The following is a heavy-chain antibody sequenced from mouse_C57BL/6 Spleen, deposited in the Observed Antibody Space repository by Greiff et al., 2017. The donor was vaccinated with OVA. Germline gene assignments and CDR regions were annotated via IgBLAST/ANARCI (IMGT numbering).Heavy chain of an antibody. D-gene: IGHD1-1*01. J-gene: IGHJ2*01. Sequence: QVQLKQPGAELVKPGASVKVSCKASGYTFTSYWMHWVKQRPGQGLEWIGRLHPSDSDTNYNQKFKGKATLTVDKSSSTAYMQLSSLTSEDSAVYYCAILLITTVVAKDYFDYWGQGTTLTVSS. V-gene: IGHV1-74*01. CDR1: GYTFTSYW. CDR3: AILLITTVVAKDYFDY. CDR2: LHPSDSDT.